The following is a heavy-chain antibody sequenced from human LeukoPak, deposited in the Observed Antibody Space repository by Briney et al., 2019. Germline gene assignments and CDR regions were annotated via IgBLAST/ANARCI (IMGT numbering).Heavy chain of an antibody. V-gene: IGHV1-2*04. J-gene: IGHJ4*02. CDR2: INPNSGGT. CDR1: GYTFTGYY. Sequence: ASVKVSCKASGYTFTGYYMHWVRQAPGQGLEWMGWINPNSGGTNYAQKFQGWVTMTKDTSISTAYMELSRLRSDDTAVYYCARDPGWLRLEYYFDYWGQGTLATVSS. CDR3: ARDPGWLRLEYYFDY. D-gene: IGHD5-12*01.